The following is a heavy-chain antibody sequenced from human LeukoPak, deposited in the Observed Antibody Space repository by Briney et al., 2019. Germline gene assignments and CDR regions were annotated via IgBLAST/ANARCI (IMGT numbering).Heavy chain of an antibody. Sequence: ASVKVSCKASGGTFSSYAISWVRQAPGQGLEWMGWIKPSSGATNYAQKFRGRVTMTRDTSNRTSHMELSRLRSDDTALYYCASCYYDSSGYYYFDYWGQGTLVTVSS. V-gene: IGHV1-2*02. CDR3: ASCYYDSSGYYYFDY. J-gene: IGHJ4*02. CDR1: GGTFSSYA. CDR2: IKPSSGAT. D-gene: IGHD3-22*01.